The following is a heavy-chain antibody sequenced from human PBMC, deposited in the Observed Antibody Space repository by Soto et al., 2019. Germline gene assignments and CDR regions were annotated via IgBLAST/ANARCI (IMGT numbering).Heavy chain of an antibody. CDR1: GGSVSSGSYY. J-gene: IGHJ2*01. CDR3: ASQSGGVYWYFDL. CDR2: IYYSGST. D-gene: IGHD2-8*02. V-gene: IGHV4-61*01. Sequence: QVQLQESGPGLVKPSETLSLTCTVSGGSVSSGSYYWSWIRQPPGKGLEWIGYIYYSGSTNYNPSLTSRVTISVDTSKTQFALKLSSVTAADTAVYYCASQSGGVYWYFDLWGRGTLVTVSS.